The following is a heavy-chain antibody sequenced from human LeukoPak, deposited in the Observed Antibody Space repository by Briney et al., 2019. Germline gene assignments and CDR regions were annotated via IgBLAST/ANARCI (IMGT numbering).Heavy chain of an antibody. J-gene: IGHJ4*02. CDR3: ARASASGGHYYFDY. CDR1: GFTFSSYS. Sequence: GGSLRLSCAAFGFTFSSYSMIWVRQAPGKGLEWVSSTTSSNSYIYYADSVKGRFAISRDNAMNSLYLQMNSLRAEDTAVYHCARASASGGHYYFDYWGQGTLVTVSS. CDR2: TTSSNSYI. V-gene: IGHV3-21*01. D-gene: IGHD3-10*01.